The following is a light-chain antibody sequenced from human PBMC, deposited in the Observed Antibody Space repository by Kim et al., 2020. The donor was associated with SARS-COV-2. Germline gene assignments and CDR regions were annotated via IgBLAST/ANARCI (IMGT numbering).Light chain of an antibody. CDR2: EDY. CDR3: QSYDSNNHRRV. J-gene: IGLJ3*02. V-gene: IGLV6-57*01. Sequence: VTISCTRSSGNIASNSVQWFQQRPGSSPTAVIYEDYQRPSGVPDRFSGSIDSSSNSASLTISGLKIEDEADYYCQSYDSNNHRRVFGGGTQLTVL. CDR1: SGNIASNS.